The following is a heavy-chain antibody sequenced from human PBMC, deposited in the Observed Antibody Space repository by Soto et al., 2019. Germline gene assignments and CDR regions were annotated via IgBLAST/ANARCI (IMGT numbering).Heavy chain of an antibody. Sequence: QVQLVQSGAEVKKPGSSVKVSCKASGGTFSSYAISWVRQAPGQGLEWMGGIIPIFGTANYAQKCQGRVTITADESTSTAYMDLSSLRSEDTAVYYWAGGIQQLVPNWFDPWGQGTMVTVSS. J-gene: IGHJ5*02. D-gene: IGHD6-13*01. CDR1: GGTFSSYA. CDR3: AGGIQQLVPNWFDP. CDR2: IIPIFGTA. V-gene: IGHV1-69*01.